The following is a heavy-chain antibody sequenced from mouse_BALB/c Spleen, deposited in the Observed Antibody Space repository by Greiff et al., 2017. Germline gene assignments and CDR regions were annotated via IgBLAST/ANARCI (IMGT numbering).Heavy chain of an antibody. CDR2: ISNGGGST. D-gene: IGHD1-1*02. J-gene: IGHJ2*01. V-gene: IGHV5-12-2*01. CDR1: GFTFSSYT. CDR3: ARLWSGNYFDY. Sequence: VQLVESGGGLVQPGGSLKLSCAASGFTFSSYTMSWVRQTPEKRLEWVAYISNGGGSTYYPDTVKGRFTISRDNAKNTLYLQMSSLKSEDTAMYYCARLWSGNYFDYWGQGTTLTVSS.